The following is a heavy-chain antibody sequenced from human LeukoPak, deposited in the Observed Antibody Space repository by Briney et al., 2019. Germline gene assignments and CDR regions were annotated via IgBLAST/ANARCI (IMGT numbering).Heavy chain of an antibody. J-gene: IGHJ6*02. CDR1: GGSISSYY. Sequence: PSETLSLTCTVSGGSISSYYWSWIRQPPGKGLEWIGYIYYSGSTNYNLSLKSRVTISVDTSKNQFSLKLSSVTAADTAVYYCARAGEILYYGMDVWGQGTTVTVSS. D-gene: IGHD1-26*01. CDR2: IYYSGST. V-gene: IGHV4-59*01. CDR3: ARAGEILYYGMDV.